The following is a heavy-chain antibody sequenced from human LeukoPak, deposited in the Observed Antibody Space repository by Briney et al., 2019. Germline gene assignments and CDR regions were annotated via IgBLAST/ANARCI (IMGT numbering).Heavy chain of an antibody. D-gene: IGHD3-10*01. CDR1: GYTFTSYG. CDR2: ISAYNGNT. Sequence: ASVKVSCKASGYTFTSYGISWVRQAPGQGLEWMGWISAYNGNTNYAQKLQGRVTITADKSTSTAYMELSSLRSEDTAVYYCATVGSTPSAYWGQGTLVTVSS. J-gene: IGHJ4*02. CDR3: ATVGSTPSAY. V-gene: IGHV1-18*01.